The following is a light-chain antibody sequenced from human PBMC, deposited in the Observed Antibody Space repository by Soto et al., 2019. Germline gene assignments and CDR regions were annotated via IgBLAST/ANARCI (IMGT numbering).Light chain of an antibody. CDR1: QSVGSR. CDR2: ETS. CDR3: QQYHTWPPIT. J-gene: IGKJ5*01. V-gene: IGKV3-15*01. Sequence: VLPQSPIPWSVSPGEGAELSCRGSQSVGSRIAWYQQKFGQPPRLLIHETSTRANGIPARFSGSGSGTDFTLSISSLQPGDVGLYSCQQYHTWPPITFGQGTRLEIK.